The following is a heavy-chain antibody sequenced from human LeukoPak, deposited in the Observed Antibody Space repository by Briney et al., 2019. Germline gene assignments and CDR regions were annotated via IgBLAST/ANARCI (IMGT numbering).Heavy chain of an antibody. CDR2: ISYDGSNK. Sequence: GGSLRLSCAASGFIFGAYALHWVRQAPGKGLEWVAVISYDGSNKYYVDSVKGRITISRDKSKNTVYLQMNSLRVEDTAVYYCARDAGTDGTYFDYWGQGTLVTVSS. J-gene: IGHJ4*02. D-gene: IGHD1-1*01. V-gene: IGHV3-30*04. CDR1: GFIFGAYA. CDR3: ARDAGTDGTYFDY.